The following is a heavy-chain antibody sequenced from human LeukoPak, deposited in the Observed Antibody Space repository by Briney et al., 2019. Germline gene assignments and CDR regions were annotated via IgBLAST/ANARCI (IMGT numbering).Heavy chain of an antibody. Sequence: GGSLRLSCAASGFTFRHSWLSWIRQTPGKGLEWVANIHPDSSDKYYVDSMEGRFTISRDNAKNSLYLQMNSLRAEDTALYYCAKVRGYNYGFLDYWGQGTLVTVSS. V-gene: IGHV3-7*03. CDR2: IHPDSSDK. D-gene: IGHD5-18*01. CDR1: GFTFRHSW. J-gene: IGHJ4*02. CDR3: AKVRGYNYGFLDY.